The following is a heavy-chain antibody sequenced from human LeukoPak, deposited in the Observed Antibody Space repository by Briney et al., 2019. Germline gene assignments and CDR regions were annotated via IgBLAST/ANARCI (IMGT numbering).Heavy chain of an antibody. CDR2: IKQDGSEK. CDR3: ATDKDWTYLDY. V-gene: IGHV3-7*01. J-gene: IGHJ4*02. Sequence: GGSLRLSCAASGFTFSSYGMSWVRQAPGKGLEWVANIKQDGSEKYYVDSVKGRFTISRDNAKNSLYLQMNSLRTEDTAVYYCATDKDWTYLDYWGQGTLVTVSS. D-gene: IGHD3/OR15-3a*01. CDR1: GFTFSSYG.